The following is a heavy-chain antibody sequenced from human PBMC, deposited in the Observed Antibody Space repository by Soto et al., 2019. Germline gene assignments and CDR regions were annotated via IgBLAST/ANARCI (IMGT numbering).Heavy chain of an antibody. CDR1: KFTITSYW. V-gene: IGHV3-74*01. Sequence: EVQLVESGGGLVQPGGSVRLSCAASKFTITSYWMHWVRQAPGKGLVWVSRINSDGSSISYADAVKGRFTISRDNAKNTLYLQMNSRSVEDTAVYYCAREVSHGYVLRGMDVWGQGTTVTVFS. CDR2: INSDGSSI. CDR3: AREVSHGYVLRGMDV. J-gene: IGHJ6*02. D-gene: IGHD5-18*01.